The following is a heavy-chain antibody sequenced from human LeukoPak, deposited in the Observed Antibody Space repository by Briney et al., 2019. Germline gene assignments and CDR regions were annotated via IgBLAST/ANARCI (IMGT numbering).Heavy chain of an antibody. CDR2: IKSKTDGGTT. D-gene: IGHD3-22*01. Sequence: GGSLRLSCAASRFTFSNAWLNWVRQAPGKGLEWVGRIKSKTDGGTTDYAAPVKGRFTISRDDSKNTLYLQMNSLKTEDTAVYYCTTDRYYDSSGYYYPFDYWGQGTLVTVSS. J-gene: IGHJ4*02. CDR1: RFTFSNAW. V-gene: IGHV3-15*01. CDR3: TTDRYYDSSGYYYPFDY.